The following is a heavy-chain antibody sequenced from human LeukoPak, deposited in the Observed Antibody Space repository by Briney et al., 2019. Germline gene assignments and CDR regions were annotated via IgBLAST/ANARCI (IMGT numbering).Heavy chain of an antibody. Sequence: SETLSLTCTVSGGPINSSTHYWGWIRQPPGKGLEWIGSMYHNGSTYYNPSLKSRVTISVDTSKNQFSLKLSSVTAADTAVYYCARHPSGRMWLQQGGWFDPWGQGTLVTVSS. V-gene: IGHV4-39*01. CDR3: ARHPSGRMWLQQGGWFDP. CDR2: MYHNGST. J-gene: IGHJ5*02. D-gene: IGHD5-24*01. CDR1: GGPINSSTHY.